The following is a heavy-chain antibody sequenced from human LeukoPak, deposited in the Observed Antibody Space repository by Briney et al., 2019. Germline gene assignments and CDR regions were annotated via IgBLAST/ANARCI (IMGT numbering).Heavy chain of an antibody. J-gene: IGHJ6*02. V-gene: IGHV1-2*06. D-gene: IGHD3-22*01. CDR3: ARVGDSSGYYSYYGMDV. Sequence: ASVKVSCKASGYTFTGYYMHWVRQAPGQGLGWMGRINPNSGGTNYAQKFQGRVTMTRDTSISTAYMELSRLRSDDTAVYYCARVGDSSGYYSYYGMDVWGQGTTVTVSS. CDR1: GYTFTGYY. CDR2: INPNSGGT.